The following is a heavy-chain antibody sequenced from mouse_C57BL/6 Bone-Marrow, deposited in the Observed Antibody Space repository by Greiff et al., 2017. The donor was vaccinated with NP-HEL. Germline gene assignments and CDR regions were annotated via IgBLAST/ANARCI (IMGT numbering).Heavy chain of an antibody. CDR2: IDPETGGT. V-gene: IGHV1-15*01. Sequence: VKLMDSGAELVRPGASVTLSCKASGYTFTDYEMHWVKQTPVHGLEWIGAIDPETGGTAYNQKFKGKAILTADKSSSTAYMELRSLTSEDSAVYYCTRWLLRFDYWGQGTTLTVSS. J-gene: IGHJ2*01. CDR1: GYTFTDYE. CDR3: TRWLLRFDY. D-gene: IGHD2-3*01.